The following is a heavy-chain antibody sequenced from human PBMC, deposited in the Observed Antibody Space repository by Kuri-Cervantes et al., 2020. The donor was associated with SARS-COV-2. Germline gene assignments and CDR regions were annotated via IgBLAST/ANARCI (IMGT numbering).Heavy chain of an antibody. Sequence: SETLSLTCTVSGCSIGRRNYNWGWNRQPTGKGLECIGNIYYSGNTYYNPSLRRRVTISEDTYKNQFSLKLSSVTAADAAVYYCATGYSSRGGFDPWGQGTLVTVSS. CDR1: GCSIGRRNYN. CDR3: ATGYSSRGGFDP. J-gene: IGHJ5*02. CDR2: IYYSGNT. D-gene: IGHD6-13*01. V-gene: IGHV4-39*01.